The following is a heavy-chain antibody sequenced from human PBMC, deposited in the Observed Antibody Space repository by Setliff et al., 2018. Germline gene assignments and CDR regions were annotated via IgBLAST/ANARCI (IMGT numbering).Heavy chain of an antibody. J-gene: IGHJ4*02. V-gene: IGHV1-18*01. CDR3: ARVESMVRGKNILRHFDY. Sequence: ASVKVSCKASGYIFTSYGISWVRQAPGQGLEWMGWISTYNGVTNYAQRFQGRLTLTTDISTSTAYMELGSLTTDDTAVYYCARVESMVRGKNILRHFDYWGQGIQVTVSS. CDR2: ISTYNGVT. D-gene: IGHD3-10*01. CDR1: GYIFTSYG.